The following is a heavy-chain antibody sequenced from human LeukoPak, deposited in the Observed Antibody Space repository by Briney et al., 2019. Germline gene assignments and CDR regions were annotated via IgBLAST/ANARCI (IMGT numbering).Heavy chain of an antibody. CDR2: INPNSGGT. Sequence: AASVKVSCKASGYTFTGYYMHWVRQAPGQGLEWMGWINPNSGGTNYAQKFQGWVTMTRDTSISTAYMELSRLRSDDTAVYYCARDSSTSGIFLDPWGQGTLVTVSS. CDR3: ARDSSTSGIFLDP. V-gene: IGHV1-2*04. CDR1: GYTFTGYY. D-gene: IGHD2-2*01. J-gene: IGHJ5*02.